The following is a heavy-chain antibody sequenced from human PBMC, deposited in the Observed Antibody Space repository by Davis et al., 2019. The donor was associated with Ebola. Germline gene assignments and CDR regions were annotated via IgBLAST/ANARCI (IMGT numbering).Heavy chain of an antibody. D-gene: IGHD3-3*01. Sequence: AASVKVSCKASGYTFTSYDINWVRQAPGQGLEWMGWMNPNSGNTGYAQKFQGRVTMTRNTSISTAYMELSSLRSEDTAVYYCARIIRTPYYYYYSMDVWGQGTTVTVSS. CDR2: MNPNSGNT. CDR1: GYTFTSYD. V-gene: IGHV1-8*01. CDR3: ARIIRTPYYYYYSMDV. J-gene: IGHJ6*02.